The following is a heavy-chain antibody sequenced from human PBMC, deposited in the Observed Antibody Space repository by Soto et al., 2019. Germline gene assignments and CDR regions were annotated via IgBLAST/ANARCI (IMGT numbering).Heavy chain of an antibody. CDR2: ISGSGGGT. CDR3: AKDLAPCSSINCCCSTNV. Sequence: EVQLLESGGGWVQPGGSLRLSCEASGCTFSTHAMTWVRQAPGKGLEWVSGISGSGGGTYYAEAVKGRFTISRDNSKSTLYLQMNSLRVEDTAKYFCAKDLAPCSSINCCCSTNVWGKGTTVTVSS. D-gene: IGHD2-2*01. V-gene: IGHV3-23*01. CDR1: GCTFSTHA. J-gene: IGHJ6*04.